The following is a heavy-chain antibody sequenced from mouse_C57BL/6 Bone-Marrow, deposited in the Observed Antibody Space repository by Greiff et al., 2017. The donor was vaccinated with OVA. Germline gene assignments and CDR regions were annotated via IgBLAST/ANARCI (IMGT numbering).Heavy chain of an antibody. CDR1: GYTFTAYT. Sequence: VQLQQSGAELVNPGASVQMSCKASGYTFTAYTIPWVKQRSGQGLAWIGWFYPGSGSIKYNEKFKDKATLTEDKSSSTGYMEISSSTAEDSAVYVCERGLFPYAMDYWGQGTSVTVSS. D-gene: IGHD1-1*01. CDR2: FYPGSGSI. CDR3: ERGLFPYAMDY. V-gene: IGHV1-62-2*01. J-gene: IGHJ4*01.